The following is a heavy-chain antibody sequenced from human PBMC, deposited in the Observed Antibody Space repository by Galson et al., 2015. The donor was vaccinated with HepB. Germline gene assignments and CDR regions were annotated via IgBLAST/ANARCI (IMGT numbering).Heavy chain of an antibody. D-gene: IGHD3-22*01. Sequence: SVKVSCKASGGTFSSYAISWVRQAPGQGLEWMGGIIPIFGTANYAQKFQGRVTITADESTSTAYMELSSLRSEDTAVYYCARDRLRYYDSSGYRYNWFDPWGQGTLVTVSS. CDR1: GGTFSSYA. J-gene: IGHJ5*02. CDR2: IIPIFGTA. CDR3: ARDRLRYYDSSGYRYNWFDP. V-gene: IGHV1-69*13.